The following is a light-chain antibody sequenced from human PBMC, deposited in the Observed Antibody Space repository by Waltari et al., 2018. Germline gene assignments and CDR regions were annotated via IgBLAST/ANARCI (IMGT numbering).Light chain of an antibody. CDR1: SSNIGSNT. J-gene: IGLJ2*01. CDR3: AAWDDSLSGYVV. V-gene: IGLV1-44*01. Sequence: QSVLTQPPSASGTPGQTVTISCSGGSSNIGSNTVNWYQHLPGSAPKLLIFSNLWRPSGVPDRFSGSKSGTSASLAISGLQSEDEGDYYCAAWDDSLSGYVVFGGGTKLTVL. CDR2: SNL.